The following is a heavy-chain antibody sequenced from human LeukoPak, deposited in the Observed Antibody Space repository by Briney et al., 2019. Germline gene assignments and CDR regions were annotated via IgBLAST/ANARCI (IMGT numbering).Heavy chain of an antibody. CDR3: ARQYDLLAGPYYFDF. Sequence: GESLKISCEGSGYSFSNYWIAWTRQIPGKGLEWMGIIYPGDSDTQYSPSFQGQVTVSAHKSVSTAYLHLSSLKASDTAIYYCARQYDLLAGPYYFDFWGQGTLVTVSS. CDR2: IYPGDSDT. D-gene: IGHD3-9*01. V-gene: IGHV5-51*01. CDR1: GYSFSNYW. J-gene: IGHJ4*02.